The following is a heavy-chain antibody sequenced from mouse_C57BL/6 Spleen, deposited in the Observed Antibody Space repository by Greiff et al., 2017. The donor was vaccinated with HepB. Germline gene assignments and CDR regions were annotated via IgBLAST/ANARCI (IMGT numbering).Heavy chain of an antibody. Sequence: VQLQQSGPELVKPGASVKISCKASGYAFSSSWMNWVKQRPGKGLEWIGRIYPGDGDTNYNGKFKGKATLTADKSTSTAYMQLSSLTSEDAAVYFCAKTTVVAHFDDGGRGTTLTGSS. V-gene: IGHV1-82*01. CDR1: GYAFSSSW. J-gene: IGHJ2*01. CDR3: AKTTVVAHFDD. CDR2: IYPGDGDT. D-gene: IGHD1-1*01.